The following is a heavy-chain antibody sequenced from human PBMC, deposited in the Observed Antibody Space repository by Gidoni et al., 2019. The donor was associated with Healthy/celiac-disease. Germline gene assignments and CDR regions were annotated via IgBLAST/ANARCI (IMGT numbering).Heavy chain of an antibody. V-gene: IGHV1-18*01. D-gene: IGHD3-3*01. Sequence: QVQLVQSGAEVKKPGASVKVSCKASGYTLTSYGISWVRQCPGQGREWMGWIRAYNGNTNYAQKLQGRVTMTTDTATSTAYMELRSLRSDDTAVYYCARDRPITIFGVVRNYYYYGMDVWGQGTTVTVSS. CDR3: ARDRPITIFGVVRNYYYYGMDV. CDR1: GYTLTSYG. CDR2: IRAYNGNT. J-gene: IGHJ6*02.